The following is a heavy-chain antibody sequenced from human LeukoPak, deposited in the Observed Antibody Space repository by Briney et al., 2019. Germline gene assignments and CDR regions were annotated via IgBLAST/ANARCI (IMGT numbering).Heavy chain of an antibody. CDR3: ARFSDGYSLGGYYFDY. CDR1: GYSISSGYY. CDR2: IYHSGST. V-gene: IGHV4-38-2*01. Sequence: ASETLSLTCAVSGYSISSGYYWGWIRQPPGKGLEWIGSIYHSGSTYYNPSLKSRVTISVDTSKNQFSLKLSSVTAADTAVYYCARFSDGYSLGGYYFDYWGQGTLVTVSS. D-gene: IGHD5-24*01. J-gene: IGHJ4*02.